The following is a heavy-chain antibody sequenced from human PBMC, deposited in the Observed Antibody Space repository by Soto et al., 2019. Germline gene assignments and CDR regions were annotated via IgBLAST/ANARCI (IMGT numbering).Heavy chain of an antibody. V-gene: IGHV3-30-3*01. CDR1: GFTFGSYA. J-gene: IGHJ6*02. CDR3: ARVGAAGVSDYYYGMDV. Sequence: GGSLRLSCAASGFTFGSYAMHWVRQAPGKGLEWVAVISYDGSNKYYADSVKGRFTISRDNSKNTLYLQMNSLRAEDTAVYYCARVGAAGVSDYYYGMDVWGQGTTVTVSS. D-gene: IGHD6-13*01. CDR2: ISYDGSNK.